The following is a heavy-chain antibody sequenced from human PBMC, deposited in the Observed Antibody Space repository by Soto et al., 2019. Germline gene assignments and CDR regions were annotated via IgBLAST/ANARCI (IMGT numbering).Heavy chain of an antibody. CDR3: ASEAGTWWYFDL. D-gene: IGHD6-19*01. V-gene: IGHV3-48*02. CDR2: ISSSSSTI. Sequence: GGSLRLSCAASGFTFSSYSLNWVRQAPGKGLEWVSYISSSSSTIYYADSVKGRFTISRDNAKNSLYLQMNSLRDEDTAVYYCASEAGTWWYFDLWGRGTLVTVPS. J-gene: IGHJ2*01. CDR1: GFTFSSYS.